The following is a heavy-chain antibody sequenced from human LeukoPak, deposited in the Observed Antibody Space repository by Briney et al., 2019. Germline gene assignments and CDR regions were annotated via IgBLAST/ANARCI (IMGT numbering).Heavy chain of an antibody. CDR1: GGPISSGGYS. CDR3: ARGLVRDAFDI. V-gene: IGHV4-30-2*01. D-gene: IGHD3-22*01. Sequence: SETLSLTCDISGGPISSGGYSWNWIRQPPGKGLEWIGYIYHSGSTYYNPSLKSRVTISVDRSKNQFSLKLSSVTAADTAVYYCARGLVRDAFDIWGQGTMVTVSS. CDR2: IYHSGST. J-gene: IGHJ3*02.